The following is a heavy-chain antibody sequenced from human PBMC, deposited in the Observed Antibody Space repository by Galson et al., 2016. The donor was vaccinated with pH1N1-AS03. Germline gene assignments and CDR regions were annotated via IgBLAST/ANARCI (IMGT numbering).Heavy chain of an antibody. Sequence: SVKVSCKASGYSFTNYFIHWVRQAPGQGLEWMGIVAPSGVGTTYADKFQDRVTMTSDTSTGTVYMELSSLRSEDTAVYYCASEKTPVFDYWGQGTLVTVSS. V-gene: IGHV1-46*03. J-gene: IGHJ4*02. CDR2: VAPSGVGT. CDR3: ASEKTPVFDY. CDR1: GYSFTNYF. D-gene: IGHD2-15*01.